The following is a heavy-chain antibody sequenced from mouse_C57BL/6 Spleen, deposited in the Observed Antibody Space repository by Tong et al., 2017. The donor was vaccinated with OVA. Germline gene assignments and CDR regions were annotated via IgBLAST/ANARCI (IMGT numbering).Heavy chain of an antibody. CDR3: ASQIYGYFSY. Sequence: VQLQESGPELVKPGASVKISCKASGYAFSSSWMNWVKQRPGKGLEWIGRIYPGDGDTNYNGKFKGKATLTADKSSSTAYMQLSSLTSEDSAVYFCASQIYGYFSYWGQGTLVTVSA. D-gene: IGHD2-2*01. CDR1: GYAFSSSW. CDR2: IYPGDGDT. V-gene: IGHV1-82*01. J-gene: IGHJ3*01.